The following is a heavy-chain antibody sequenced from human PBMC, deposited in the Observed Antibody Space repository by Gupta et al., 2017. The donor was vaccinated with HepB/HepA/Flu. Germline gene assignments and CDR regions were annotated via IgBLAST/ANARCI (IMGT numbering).Heavy chain of an antibody. D-gene: IGHD3-10*01. CDR2: IDQDESEK. CDR3: ARLANNTSPGGSKLAYDY. J-gene: IGHJ4*02. CDR1: GFSFGDYW. Sequence: EVQLVESGGGLVQPGGSLRLSCGASGFSFGDYWMSWVRQAPGKGPQWVANIDQDESEKYYGDSVRGRFTVARDNAKTSLYLHLDSLRPEDTAMYYCARLANNTSPGGSKLAYDYWGQGTLVTVSS. V-gene: IGHV3-7*01.